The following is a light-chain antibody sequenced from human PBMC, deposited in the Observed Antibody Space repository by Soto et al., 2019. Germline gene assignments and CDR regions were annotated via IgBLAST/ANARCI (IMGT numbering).Light chain of an antibody. Sequence: EIVLTQSPATLSLSPGERATLSCRASQSVTTYLAWYQQKPGRAPRLLIYDASNRAPGIPARFSGSGSGTDFTLTVSSLEPEDSALYYCQQRSNWPPIITFGGGTKVDIK. CDR1: QSVTTY. CDR3: QQRSNWPPIIT. J-gene: IGKJ4*01. CDR2: DAS. V-gene: IGKV3-11*01.